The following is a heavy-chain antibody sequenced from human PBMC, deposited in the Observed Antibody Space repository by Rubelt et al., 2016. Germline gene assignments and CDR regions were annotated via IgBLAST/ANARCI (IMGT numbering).Heavy chain of an antibody. CDR3: ARDRSHYFDY. CDR1: GFTFSSYA. Sequence: VQLLESGGGLVQPGGSLRLSCAASGFTFSSYALHWVRQAPGKGLEWVAGISFDGSNKSYADSVKGRFTISRDNSKNTLYLQMNSLRVEDTAVYYCARDRSHYFDYWGQGTLVTVSS. J-gene: IGHJ4*02. V-gene: IGHV3-30*04. CDR2: ISFDGSNK.